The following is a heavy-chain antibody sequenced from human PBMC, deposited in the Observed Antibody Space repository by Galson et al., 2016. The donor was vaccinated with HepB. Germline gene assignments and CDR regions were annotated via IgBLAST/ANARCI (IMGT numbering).Heavy chain of an antibody. Sequence: SLSLSCAASGFSFSTYAMTWVRQAPGKGLEWVPTISASDTTYYPDSVKGRFTLSRHISKNTVYLQMQSLSAEDTAIYYCAKDGPYTSGPYDLHYWGQGTLVTVSS. J-gene: IGHJ4*02. D-gene: IGHD3/OR15-3a*01. CDR3: AKDGPYTSGPYDLHY. CDR1: GFSFSTYA. CDR2: ISASDTT. V-gene: IGHV3-23*01.